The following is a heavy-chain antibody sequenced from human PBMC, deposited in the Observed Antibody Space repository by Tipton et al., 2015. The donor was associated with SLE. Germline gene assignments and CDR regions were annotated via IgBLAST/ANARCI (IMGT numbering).Heavy chain of an antibody. D-gene: IGHD2-15*01. CDR2: TNQDGAIR. Sequence: SLRLSCVASGFNFCAYWLHGVRQAPGKGLVWISRTNQDGAIRSYEESVKGRFIISRDNSKSTLYLQMNNVRVEDTALYYCTRGIDPGSSRISDYWGQGTMVSVSS. CDR1: GFNFCAYW. V-gene: IGHV3-74*01. CDR3: TRGIDPGSSRISDY. J-gene: IGHJ4*02.